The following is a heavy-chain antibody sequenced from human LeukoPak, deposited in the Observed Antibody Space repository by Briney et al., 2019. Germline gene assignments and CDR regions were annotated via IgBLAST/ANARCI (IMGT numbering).Heavy chain of an antibody. V-gene: IGHV3-23*01. J-gene: IGHJ4*02. CDR3: AKDRSTMVRVVITY. CDR1: GFTFSSYG. D-gene: IGHD3-10*01. CDR2: ISGSGGST. Sequence: PGGTLRLSCAASGFTFSSYGMSWVRQAPGKGLEWVSAISGSGGSTYYADSVKGRFTISRDNSKNTLYLQMNSLRAEDTAVYYCAKDRSTMVRVVITYWGQVTMVTVSS.